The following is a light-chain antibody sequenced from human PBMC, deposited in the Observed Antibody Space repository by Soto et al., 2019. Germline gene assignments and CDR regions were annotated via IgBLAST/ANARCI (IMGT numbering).Light chain of an antibody. J-gene: IGKJ3*01. CDR3: QQIYSTPPFT. V-gene: IGKV1-39*01. Sequence: DIPMTQSPSSLSASVGDRVTITCRASQSISSYLNWYQQKPGKAPKLLIYAASSLQSGVPSRFSGRGSGTDFTLTISSLQPEDFATYYCQQIYSTPPFTFGPGTKVDIK. CDR2: AAS. CDR1: QSISSY.